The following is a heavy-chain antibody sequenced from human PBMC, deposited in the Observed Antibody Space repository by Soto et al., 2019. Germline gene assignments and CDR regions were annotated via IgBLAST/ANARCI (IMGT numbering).Heavy chain of an antibody. CDR1: GYIFTNYY. CDR3: ARDLAAAAY. J-gene: IGHJ4*02. V-gene: IGHV1-46*01. CDR2: INPLPTSGST. Sequence: ASVKVSCKASGYIFTNYYIHWVRQAPGQGLEWMAIINPLPTSGSTNYAQKFQGRVTVTRDTSTSTVYLELSSLRSDGTAVYYCARDLAAAAYWGQGTLVTFSS. D-gene: IGHD6-13*01.